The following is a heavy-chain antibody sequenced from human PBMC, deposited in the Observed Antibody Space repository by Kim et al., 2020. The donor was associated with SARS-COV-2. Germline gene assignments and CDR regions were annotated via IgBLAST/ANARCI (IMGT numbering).Heavy chain of an antibody. CDR2: INPYSGNT. J-gene: IGHJ4*02. Sequence: ASVKVSCKASGYTFTSYDINWVRQATGQGLEWLGWINPYSGNTGYAPKFQGRVTMTRDTSISTVYMELSSLRTDDTAMYYWARSPEGSFDSRGQGTLVTVSS. CDR1: GYTFTSYD. D-gene: IGHD6-19*01. CDR3: ARSPEGSFDS. V-gene: IGHV1-8*01.